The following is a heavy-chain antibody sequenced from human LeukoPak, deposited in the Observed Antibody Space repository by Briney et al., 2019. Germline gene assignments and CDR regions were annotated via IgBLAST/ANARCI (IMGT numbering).Heavy chain of an antibody. D-gene: IGHD3-10*01. CDR1: VGSISSHY. CDR2: IYYSGST. V-gene: IGHV4-59*11. CDR3: AKDLGSGMRYFDL. J-gene: IGHJ2*01. Sequence: PSETLSLTCTVSVGSISSHYWNWIRQPPGKGLEWIGYIYYSGSTNYNPSLKSRVSISVDTSKNQFSLKLSSVTAADTAVYYCAKDLGSGMRYFDLWGRGTLVTVSS.